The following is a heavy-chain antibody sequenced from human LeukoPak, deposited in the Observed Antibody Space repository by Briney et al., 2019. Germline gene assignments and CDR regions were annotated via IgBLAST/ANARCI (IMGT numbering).Heavy chain of an antibody. J-gene: IGHJ5*02. CDR3: AIHCRGGSCYSAANWFDP. V-gene: IGHV4-39*01. Sequence: SETLSLTCAVSGGSISSSSYYWGWIRQPPGKGLEWIGSIYYSGTSYYNPSLKSRVTISVDTSKNQFSLKLSSVTAADTAVYYCAIHCRGGSCYSAANWFDPWGQGTLVTVSS. CDR1: GGSISSSSYY. D-gene: IGHD2-15*01. CDR2: IYYSGTS.